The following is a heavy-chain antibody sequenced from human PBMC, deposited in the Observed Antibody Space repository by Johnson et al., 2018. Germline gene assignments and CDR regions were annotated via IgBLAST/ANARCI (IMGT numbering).Heavy chain of an antibody. Sequence: QVQLQESGPGLVKPSETLSLTCTVSGGSISSYYWSWIRQPPGKGLEWIGYIYYSGSTNYNPSLKSRVTISVDTSKNQFSLKLSSVTAADTAVYYCARDLYGSGSYYPYYYYGMDVWGQGTTVTVSS. D-gene: IGHD3-10*01. CDR3: ARDLYGSGSYYPYYYYGMDV. CDR2: IYYSGST. J-gene: IGHJ6*02. CDR1: GGSISSYY. V-gene: IGHV4-59*01.